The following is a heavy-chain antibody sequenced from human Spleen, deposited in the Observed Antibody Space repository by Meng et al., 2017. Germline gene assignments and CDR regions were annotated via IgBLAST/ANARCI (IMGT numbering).Heavy chain of an antibody. V-gene: IGHV3-23*01. D-gene: IGHD6-19*01. Sequence: EVQLLESGGGCVQPGGSWRRSCAASGFTFNIFALSWVRQTPGKGLEWVSAITGGGGVTYYADSVKGRFTISRDNSKNTLYLQMNSLRAEDTAVYYCGKRISGWYYMDYWGRGTLVTVSS. J-gene: IGHJ4*02. CDR1: GFTFNIFA. CDR2: ITGGGGVT. CDR3: GKRISGWYYMDY.